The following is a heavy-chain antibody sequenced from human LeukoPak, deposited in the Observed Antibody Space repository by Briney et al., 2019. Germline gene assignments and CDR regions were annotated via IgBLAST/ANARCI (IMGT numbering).Heavy chain of an antibody. CDR1: GFTFSNAW. CDR2: ISTSSSTI. V-gene: IGHV3-48*02. CDR3: ARGRTYGSGSYWAFDY. D-gene: IGHD3-10*01. Sequence: PGGSLRLSCAASGFTFSNAWMSWVREATGKGLDWVSYISTSSSTIYYADSVKGRFTISRDNAKNSLYLQVNSLRDEDTAVYYCARGRTYGSGSYWAFDYWGQGTLVTVSS. J-gene: IGHJ4*02.